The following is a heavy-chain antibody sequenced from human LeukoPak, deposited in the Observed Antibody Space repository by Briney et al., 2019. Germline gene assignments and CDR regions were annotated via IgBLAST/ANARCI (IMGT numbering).Heavy chain of an antibody. J-gene: IGHJ3*02. V-gene: IGHV3-23*01. CDR2: ISGSGGST. CDR3: ASPSSGQSFDI. CDR1: GFTVSSYA. D-gene: IGHD3-22*01. Sequence: GGSLRLSCAASGFTVSSYAMSWVRQAPGKGLEWVSAISGSGGSTYYADSVKGRFSISRDKSKNTVFLQMSSLKAEDTAVYYCASPSSGQSFDIWGQGTTVTVSS.